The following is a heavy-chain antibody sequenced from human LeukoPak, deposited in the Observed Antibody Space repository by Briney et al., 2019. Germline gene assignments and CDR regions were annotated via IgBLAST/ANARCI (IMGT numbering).Heavy chain of an antibody. J-gene: IGHJ4*02. Sequence: SETLSLTCTVSGGSISSGSYYWGWIRQPPGKGLEWIGSIYYSGSTYYNPSLKSRVTISVDTSKNQFSLKLSSVTAADTAVYYCATLHIVVVVAATFDYWGQGTLVTVSS. CDR3: ATLHIVVVVAATFDY. D-gene: IGHD2-15*01. CDR2: IYYSGST. V-gene: IGHV4-39*01. CDR1: GGSISSGSYY.